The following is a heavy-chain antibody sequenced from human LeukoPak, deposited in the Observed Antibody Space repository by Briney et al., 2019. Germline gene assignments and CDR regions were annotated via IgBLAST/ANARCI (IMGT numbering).Heavy chain of an antibody. CDR3: ARDGSDGSGSYNYFDY. CDR1: GFTFSDYY. D-gene: IGHD3-10*01. J-gene: IGHJ4*02. V-gene: IGHV3-11*01. CDR2: ISSSGSTI. Sequence: GGSLRLSCAASGFTFSDYYMSWIRQAPGKGLEWVSYISSSGSTIYYADSVKGRFTISRDNAKNSLYLQMNSLRAEDTAVYYCARDGSDGSGSYNYFDYWGQGTLVTVSS.